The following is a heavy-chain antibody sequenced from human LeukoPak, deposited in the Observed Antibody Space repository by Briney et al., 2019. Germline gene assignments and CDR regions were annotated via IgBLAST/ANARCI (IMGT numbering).Heavy chain of an antibody. CDR2: IYYTGST. V-gene: IGHV4-59*01. CDR1: GDSINSDY. Sequence: PSETLSLTCAVSGDSINSDYWSWLRQPPGKGLEWIGYIYYTGSTNYNPSLKSRVTISVDTSKNQFSLKLNSVTAADTAVYYCARLATPSTVAARGRSWFESWGQGTLVTVSS. CDR3: ARLATPSTVAARGRSWFES. D-gene: IGHD6-6*01. J-gene: IGHJ5*01.